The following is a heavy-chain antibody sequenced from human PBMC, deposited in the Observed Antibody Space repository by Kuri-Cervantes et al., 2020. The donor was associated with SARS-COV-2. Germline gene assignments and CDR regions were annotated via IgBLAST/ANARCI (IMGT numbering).Heavy chain of an antibody. CDR1: GYSFSDYW. J-gene: IGHJ4*02. CDR2: IYPGDSDT. V-gene: IGHV5-51*01. CDR3: ARAVSGVSNPYYFDY. D-gene: IGHD3-10*01. Sequence: KVSCKGSGYSFSDYWIGWVRQMPGKGLEWMGIIYPGDSDTRYRPSFQGRVTISADTSIGTAYLRRSSLRASDTAIYYCARAVSGVSNPYYFDYWGPGTLVTVSS.